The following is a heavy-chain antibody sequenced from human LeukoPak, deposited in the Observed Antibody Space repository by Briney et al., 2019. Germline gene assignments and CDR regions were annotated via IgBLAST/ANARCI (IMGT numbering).Heavy chain of an antibody. CDR3: ARAGYSIAVAGIGYYYYYMDV. CDR2: INPNSGGT. CDR1: GYTFTGYY. J-gene: IGHJ6*03. V-gene: IGHV1-2*02. Sequence: ASVKVSCKASGYTFTGYYMHWVRQAPGQGLEWMGWINPNSGGTNYAQKFQGRVTMTRDTSISTAYMELSRLRSDDTAVYYCARAGYSIAVAGIGYYYYYMDVWGKGTTVTVSS. D-gene: IGHD6-19*01.